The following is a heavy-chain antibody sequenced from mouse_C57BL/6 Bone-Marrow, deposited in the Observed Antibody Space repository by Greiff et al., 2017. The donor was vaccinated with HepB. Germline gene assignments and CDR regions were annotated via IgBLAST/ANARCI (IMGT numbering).Heavy chain of an antibody. J-gene: IGHJ4*01. CDR2: IDPETGGT. CDR1: GYTFTDYE. Sequence: VQLQQSGAELVRPGASVTLSCKASGYTFTDYEMHWVKQTPVHGLEWIGAIDPETGGTAYNQKFKGKAILTADKSSSTAYMELRSLTSEDSAVYYCTGGTLYAMGYWGQGTSVTVSS. CDR3: TGGTLYAMGY. V-gene: IGHV1-15*01. D-gene: IGHD2-14*01.